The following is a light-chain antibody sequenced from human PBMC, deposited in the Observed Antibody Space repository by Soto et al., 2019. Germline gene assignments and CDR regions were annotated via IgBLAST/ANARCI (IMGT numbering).Light chain of an antibody. V-gene: IGLV2-14*03. CDR3: SSYAATRTVV. Sequence: QSALTQPASVSGSPGQSITIACTGTSSDVGGYNHVSWYQVHPGTAPRLVIYDVSIRPPAVSDRFSGSTSGNTASLTISGLQSVDEAVYYCSSYAATRTVVFGGGTKLTVL. CDR1: SSDVGGYNH. CDR2: DVS. J-gene: IGLJ3*02.